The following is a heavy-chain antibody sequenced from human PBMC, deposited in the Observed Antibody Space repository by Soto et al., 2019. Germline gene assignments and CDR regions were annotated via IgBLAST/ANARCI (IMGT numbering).Heavy chain of an antibody. J-gene: IGHJ4*02. CDR1: GYKFGSAW. V-gene: IGHV5-51*01. D-gene: IGHD3-3*02. CDR3: ARQLSHICDS. CDR2: IKPGTSDI. Sequence: GESLKISCKGVGYKFGSAWIGWVRQMPGKGLEWMGIIKPGTSDIRYSPSCRGHVTISADEAVSTAYLQWSSLKASDTAMYYCARQLSHICDSWGQRTLVTVSS.